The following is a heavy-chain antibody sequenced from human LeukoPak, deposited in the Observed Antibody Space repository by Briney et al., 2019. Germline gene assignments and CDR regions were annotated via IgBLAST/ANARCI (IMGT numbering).Heavy chain of an antibody. D-gene: IGHD6-19*01. CDR2: IGTAGDT. J-gene: IGHJ6*02. Sequence: PGGSLRLSCAASGFTFSSYDMHWVRQATGKGLEWVSAIGTAGDTYYPGSVKGRFTISRENAKNSLYLQMNSLRAGDTAVYYCARGSIAVAGSPGYHGMDVWGQGTTVTVSS. CDR3: ARGSIAVAGSPGYHGMDV. CDR1: GFTFSSYD. V-gene: IGHV3-13*01.